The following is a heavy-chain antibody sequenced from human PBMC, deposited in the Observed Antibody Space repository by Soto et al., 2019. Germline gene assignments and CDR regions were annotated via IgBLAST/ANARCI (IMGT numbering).Heavy chain of an antibody. D-gene: IGHD3-3*01. CDR3: ARDFAYFDS. Sequence: LSLTCAVSGGSISRSNWWSWVRQPPGKGLEWIGEIYHSGSTNYNPSLKSRVSISMDTSKNQFSLNLDSVTAADTAVYFCARDFAYFDSWGQGTLVTVSS. CDR1: GGSISRSNW. V-gene: IGHV4-4*01. CDR2: IYHSGST. J-gene: IGHJ4*02.